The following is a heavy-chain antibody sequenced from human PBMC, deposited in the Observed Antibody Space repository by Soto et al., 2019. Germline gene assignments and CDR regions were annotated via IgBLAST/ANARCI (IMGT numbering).Heavy chain of an antibody. CDR1: GFTFSSNY. J-gene: IGHJ3*01. D-gene: IGHD3-10*01. Sequence: GGSLRLSCAASGFTFSSNYMSWVRQAPGKGLEWVSVIYTSGITYYADSVKGRFTISRDNSKNIVYLQMNSLRAEVTAVYYCARGDGALDVWGQGTLVTVS. CDR3: ARGDGALDV. CDR2: IYTSGIT. V-gene: IGHV3-66*01.